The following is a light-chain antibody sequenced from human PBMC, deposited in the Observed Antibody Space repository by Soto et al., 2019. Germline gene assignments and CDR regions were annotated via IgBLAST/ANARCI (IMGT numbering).Light chain of an antibody. CDR3: QQINSYPIT. V-gene: IGKV1-9*01. Sequence: IQFTQSPSFLSASVGDRVTITCRASQGINSYLAWYQQKPGKVPKLLIYAASTLQSGVPSRFSGSGSGTEFTLTISSLQPEDFATYYCQQINSYPITFGQGTRLEIK. J-gene: IGKJ5*01. CDR2: AAS. CDR1: QGINSY.